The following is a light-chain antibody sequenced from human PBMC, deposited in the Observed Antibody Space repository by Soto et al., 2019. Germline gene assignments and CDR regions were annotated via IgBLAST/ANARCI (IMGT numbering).Light chain of an antibody. Sequence: QSVLTQPPSVSGAPGQRVTISCTGSSSNIGAGYDVHWYQQLPGTAPKLLIYGNSNRPSGVPDRFSGSKSGTSASLAITGLQAEDEADHYCQSYDSSLNGGVFGGGTKLTVL. CDR3: QSYDSSLNGGV. CDR2: GNS. V-gene: IGLV1-40*01. CDR1: SSNIGAGYD. J-gene: IGLJ3*02.